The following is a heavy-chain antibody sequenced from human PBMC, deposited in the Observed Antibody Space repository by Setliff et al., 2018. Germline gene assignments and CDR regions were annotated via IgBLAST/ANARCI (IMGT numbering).Heavy chain of an antibody. CDR3: AKRGPYCSGGTCHYHFDY. Sequence: GGSLRLSCAASGFTFDDYAMHWVRQAPGKGLEWVSGISWNSGSIGYADSVKGRFTISRDNAKNSLYLQMNSLRAEDTAVYYCAKRGPYCSGGTCHYHFDYWGQGTLVTV. CDR2: ISWNSGSI. D-gene: IGHD2-15*01. CDR1: GFTFDDYA. J-gene: IGHJ4*02. V-gene: IGHV3-9*01.